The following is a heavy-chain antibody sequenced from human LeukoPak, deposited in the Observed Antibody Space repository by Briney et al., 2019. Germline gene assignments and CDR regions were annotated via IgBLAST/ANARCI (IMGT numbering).Heavy chain of an antibody. J-gene: IGHJ5*02. CDR2: ISSSSSYI. Sequence: GGSLRLSCAASGFTFSSYGMHWVRQAPGKGLEWVSSISSSSSYIYYADSVKGRFTISRDNAKNSLYLQMNSLRAGDTAVYYCARAGGMNKNWFDPWGQGTLVTVSS. V-gene: IGHV3-21*01. D-gene: IGHD2-8*02. CDR1: GFTFSSYG. CDR3: ARAGGMNKNWFDP.